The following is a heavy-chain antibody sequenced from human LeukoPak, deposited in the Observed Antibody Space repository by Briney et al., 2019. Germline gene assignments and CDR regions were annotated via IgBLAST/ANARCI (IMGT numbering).Heavy chain of an antibody. Sequence: SETLSLTCTVSGGSISGSSYYWGWIRQPTGKGLEWIGSIYYSGSTYYNPSLKSRVTISVDTSKNQFSLKLSSVTAADTAVYYCASTGYGSGSYYLNWFDPWGQGTLVTVSS. CDR3: ASTGYGSGSYYLNWFDP. J-gene: IGHJ5*02. CDR2: IYYSGST. CDR1: GGSISGSSYY. V-gene: IGHV4-39*01. D-gene: IGHD3-10*01.